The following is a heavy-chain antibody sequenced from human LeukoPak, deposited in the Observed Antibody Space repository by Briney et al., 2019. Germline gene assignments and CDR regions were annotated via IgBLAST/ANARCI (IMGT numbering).Heavy chain of an antibody. CDR2: IYDSGNT. V-gene: IGHV4-59*01. CDR1: GGSISSYY. J-gene: IGHJ4*02. Sequence: PSETLSLTCTVSGGSISSYYWNWIRQPPGKGLEWIGYIYDSGNTNYNPSLKSRVTISVDMSENQFSLKLSSVTAADTAIYYCARDGGDSNPVWGQGTLVTVSS. CDR3: ARDGGDSNPV. D-gene: IGHD2-21*02.